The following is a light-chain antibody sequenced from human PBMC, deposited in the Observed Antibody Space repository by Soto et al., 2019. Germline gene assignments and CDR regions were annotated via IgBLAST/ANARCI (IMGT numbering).Light chain of an antibody. Sequence: QSVLTQPPSVSATPGQRVTISCSGTYSNIGTNTVAWYQRLPGTAPKLLIYSNNERPSGVPDRFSGSKSGSSASLAISGLQSEDEADYDCAAWDDSLNSPRMLFGGGTKVTV. CDR3: AAWDDSLNSPRML. CDR1: YSNIGTNT. V-gene: IGLV1-44*01. J-gene: IGLJ2*01. CDR2: SNN.